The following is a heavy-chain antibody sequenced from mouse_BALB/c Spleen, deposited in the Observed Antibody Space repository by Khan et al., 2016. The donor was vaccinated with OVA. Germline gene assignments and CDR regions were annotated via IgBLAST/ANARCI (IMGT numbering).Heavy chain of an antibody. V-gene: IGHV2-6-1*01. CDR2: IWSDGST. CDR1: GFSLTSYG. D-gene: IGHD2-10*01. J-gene: IGHJ4*01. Sequence: VQLQQSGPGLVAPSQSLSITCTISGFSLTSYGIHWVRQPPGKGLEWLVVIWSDGSTTYNSTLKSRLSITKDNSKSQVFLKMNSLQTDYTAMYYCARQPYYHYYALDYWGQGTSVTVSS. CDR3: ARQPYYHYYALDY.